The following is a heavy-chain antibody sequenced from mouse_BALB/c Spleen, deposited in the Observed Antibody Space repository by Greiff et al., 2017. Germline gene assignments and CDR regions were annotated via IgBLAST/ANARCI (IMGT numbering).Heavy chain of an antibody. CDR2: INSNGGST. J-gene: IGHJ2*01. Sequence: EVQGVESGGGLVQPGGSLKLSCAASGFTFSSHGMSWVRKTPDKRLELVATINSNGGSTYYPDSVKGRFTISRDNAKNTLYLQMSSLKSEDTAMYYCARSYYGSSYGFDYWGQGTTLTVSS. D-gene: IGHD1-1*01. V-gene: IGHV5-6-3*01. CDR3: ARSYYGSSYGFDY. CDR1: GFTFSSHG.